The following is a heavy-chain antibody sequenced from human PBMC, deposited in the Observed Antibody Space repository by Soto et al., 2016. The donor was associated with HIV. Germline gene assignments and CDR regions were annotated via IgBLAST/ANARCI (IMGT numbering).Heavy chain of an antibody. CDR2: ISYSGDAT. CDR1: GFTFSRTP. CDR3: VKDDSFKWEVRDY. D-gene: IGHD1-26*01. V-gene: IGHV3-23*01. J-gene: IGHJ4*02. Sequence: EVQLLESGGGLQQPGGSLKVSCAGSGFTFSRTPMAWVRQAPGKGLDWVATISYSGDATYYADSVKGRFTISRDNSKDIPYLQMNRLRAEDTAIYYCVKDDSFKWEVRDYWGLGTPVTVSS.